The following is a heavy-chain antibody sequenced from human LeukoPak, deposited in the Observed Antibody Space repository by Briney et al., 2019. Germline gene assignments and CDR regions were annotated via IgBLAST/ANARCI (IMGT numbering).Heavy chain of an antibody. CDR2: ISYDGSNK. Sequence: GRSLRLSCAASGFTFSNYAIHWVRQAPGKGLEWVVVISYDGSNKYYADSVKGRFAISRDNSENTLFLQMNNLRAEDTAVYYCARVDWEGSGSYYFDYWGQGTLVTVSS. CDR1: GFTFSNYA. V-gene: IGHV3-30*09. D-gene: IGHD1-26*01. J-gene: IGHJ4*02. CDR3: ARVDWEGSGSYYFDY.